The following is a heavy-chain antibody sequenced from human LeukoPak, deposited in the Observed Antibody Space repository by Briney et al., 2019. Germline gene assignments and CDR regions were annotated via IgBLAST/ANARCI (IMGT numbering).Heavy chain of an antibody. D-gene: IGHD6-19*01. Sequence: GGSLRLSCAASGFTFSSYEMNWVRQAPGKGLEWVSYISSSGSTIYYAGSVKGRFTISRDNAKNSLYLQMNSLRAEDTAVYYCARVGVTGYSSGWGQGTLVTVSS. V-gene: IGHV3-48*03. CDR3: ARVGVTGYSSG. CDR1: GFTFSSYE. CDR2: ISSSGSTI. J-gene: IGHJ4*02.